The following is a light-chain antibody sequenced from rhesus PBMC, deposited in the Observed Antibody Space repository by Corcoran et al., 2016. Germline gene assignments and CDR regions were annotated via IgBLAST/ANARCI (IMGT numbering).Light chain of an antibody. CDR1: QDISSY. CDR2: YAT. CDR3: QHYSSLPFS. V-gene: IGKV1-25*01. J-gene: IGKJ2*01. Sequence: DIQMTQSPSSVSASVGDRVTITCRASQDISSYLAWYQQKPGEAPKLLSRYATTLQSGVPSRFSGSESGTEFTLTIRSLQPEDFATYYCQHYSSLPFSFGQGTKVEIK.